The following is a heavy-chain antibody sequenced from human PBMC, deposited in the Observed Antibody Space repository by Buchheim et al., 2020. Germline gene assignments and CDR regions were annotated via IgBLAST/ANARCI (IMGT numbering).Heavy chain of an antibody. D-gene: IGHD4-17*01. V-gene: IGHV3-30*18. Sequence: QVQLVESGGGVVQPGRSLRLSCAASGFTFSSYGMHWVRQAPGKGLEWVAVISYDGSNKYYADSVKGRFTIPRYNSKNTLHLQMNSLRAEDTAVYYCAKDTNGDYSNYYYYYGMDVWGQGTT. J-gene: IGHJ6*02. CDR1: GFTFSSYG. CDR3: AKDTNGDYSNYYYYYGMDV. CDR2: ISYDGSNK.